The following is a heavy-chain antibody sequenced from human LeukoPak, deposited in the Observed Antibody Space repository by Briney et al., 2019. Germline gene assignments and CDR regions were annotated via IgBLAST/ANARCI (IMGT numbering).Heavy chain of an antibody. CDR1: GFAFSDYY. CDR3: ARGADYFGSGVDY. V-gene: IGHV3-11*01. J-gene: IGHJ4*02. Sequence: GGSLRLSCAASGFAFSDYYMSWIRQAPGQGLEWISYIDRSGNTKYYADSVKGRLTISRDNAKNSLYLQMNSLRAEDTAVYYCARGADYFGSGVDYWGQGTLVTVSS. CDR2: IDRSGNTK. D-gene: IGHD3-10*01.